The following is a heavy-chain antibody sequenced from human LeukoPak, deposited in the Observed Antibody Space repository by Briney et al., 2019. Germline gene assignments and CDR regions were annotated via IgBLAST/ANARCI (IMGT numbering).Heavy chain of an antibody. CDR1: GFTFSTYS. CDR3: ARDSRLFKDYDTMTEVFDS. J-gene: IGHJ4*02. CDR2: ISSSGAHI. Sequence: PGGSLRLSCAASGFTFSTYSMNWVRQAPGKGPEWVSSISSSGAHIYYAQSMKGRFTISRDNAKNSLFLQLNSLRPEDTAVYFCARDSRLFKDYDTMTEVFDSWGQGTLVTVSS. V-gene: IGHV3-21*01. D-gene: IGHD3-9*01.